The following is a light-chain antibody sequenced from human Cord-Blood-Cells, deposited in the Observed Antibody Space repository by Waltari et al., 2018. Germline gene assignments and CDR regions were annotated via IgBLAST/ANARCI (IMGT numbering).Light chain of an antibody. CDR1: QSVSSN. CDR2: GAS. J-gene: IGKJ4*02. Sequence: IVITQSPATLSVSAGERATLSCSASQSVSSNLRGYQHKPGQAPRLLIYGASSRATGIPARFSGSGSGTEFTLTISSLPGGDFTVYYGQRYNNWVPVTLGAGTKVEMK. V-gene: IGKV3-15*01. CDR3: QRYNNWVPVT.